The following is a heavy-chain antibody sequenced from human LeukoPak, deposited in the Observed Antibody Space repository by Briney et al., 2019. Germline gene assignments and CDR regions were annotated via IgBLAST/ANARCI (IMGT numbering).Heavy chain of an antibody. J-gene: IGHJ5*02. Sequence: SQTLSLTCAISGDSVSSNNAAWNWIRQSPSRGLEWLGRTYYRSKRYHDYAVSVQSRITINPDTPKNQFSLQLNSVTPEDTAVYYCARVLAAAGLGNWFDPWGQGILVTVSS. CDR3: ARVLAAAGLGNWFDP. V-gene: IGHV6-1*01. D-gene: IGHD6-13*01. CDR2: TYYRSKRYH. CDR1: GDSVSSNNAA.